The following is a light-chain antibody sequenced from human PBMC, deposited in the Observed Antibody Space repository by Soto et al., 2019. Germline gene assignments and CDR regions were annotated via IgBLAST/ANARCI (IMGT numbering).Light chain of an antibody. Sequence: EIVLTQSPGTLSLSPGERATLSCRASQSVSSSYLAWYQQKPGQAPRLLIYGASSRATGIPDRFSGSGSGTDFTLTSSSMEPEVLAVYYCQQYGSSPPWTFGQVTKGEIK. CDR2: GAS. J-gene: IGKJ1*01. CDR1: QSVSSSY. V-gene: IGKV3-20*01. CDR3: QQYGSSPPWT.